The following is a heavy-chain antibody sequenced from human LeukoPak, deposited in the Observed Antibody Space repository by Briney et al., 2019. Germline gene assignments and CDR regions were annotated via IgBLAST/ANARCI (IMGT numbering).Heavy chain of an antibody. CDR1: GFTFSSYS. V-gene: IGHV3-48*04. Sequence: PGGSLRLSCAASGFTFSSYSMNWVRQSPGKGLEWVSYSSHSGSSIYYADSVKGRFTISRDNAKNSLYLQMNSLRAEDTAVYYCARDLLYSGGYWGQGTLVTVSS. D-gene: IGHD2-15*01. J-gene: IGHJ4*02. CDR2: SSHSGSSI. CDR3: ARDLLYSGGY.